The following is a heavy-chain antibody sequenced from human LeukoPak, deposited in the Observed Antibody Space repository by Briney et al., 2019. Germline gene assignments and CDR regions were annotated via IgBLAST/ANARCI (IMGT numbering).Heavy chain of an antibody. CDR2: IYYSGTT. J-gene: IGHJ3*02. CDR3: ARHEWGITNAFDI. V-gene: IGHV4-39*01. D-gene: IGHD1-14*01. CDR1: GGSISSSSYY. Sequence: PSETLSLTCTVSGGSISSSSYYWGWIRQPPGKGLEWIGSIYYSGTTYYNPSLKSRVTISVDTSKKQFSLKLRSVTAADTAVYYCARHEWGITNAFDIWGQGTMVTVSS.